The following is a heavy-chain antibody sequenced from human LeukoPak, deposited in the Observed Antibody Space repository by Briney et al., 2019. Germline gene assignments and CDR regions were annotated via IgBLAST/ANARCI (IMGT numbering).Heavy chain of an antibody. J-gene: IGHJ3*01. D-gene: IGHD3-16*01. Sequence: ASVKVSCTASGYRFTAYSMHWVRQAPGLGLEWMGWINPNSGDTKSAQNFQARVTMTRDTSISTVYLELSSLRSDDTAVFYCARASGGGQTSFDFWGQGTVVTVSS. CDR3: ARASGGGQTSFDF. V-gene: IGHV1-2*02. CDR1: GYRFTAYS. CDR2: INPNSGDT.